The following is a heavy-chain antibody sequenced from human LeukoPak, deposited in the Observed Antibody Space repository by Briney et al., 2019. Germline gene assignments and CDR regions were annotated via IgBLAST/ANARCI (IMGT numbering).Heavy chain of an antibody. D-gene: IGHD6-19*01. CDR2: ISGSGGST. CDR1: GLTFSSYA. CDR3: AKRLAVAGTGYYFDY. J-gene: IGHJ4*02. V-gene: IGHV3-23*01. Sequence: GGSLRLSCAASGLTFSSYAMSWVRQAPGKGLEWVSAISGSGGSTYYADSVKGRFTISRDNSKNTLYLQMNSLRAEDTAVYYCAKRLAVAGTGYYFDYWGQGTLVTVSS.